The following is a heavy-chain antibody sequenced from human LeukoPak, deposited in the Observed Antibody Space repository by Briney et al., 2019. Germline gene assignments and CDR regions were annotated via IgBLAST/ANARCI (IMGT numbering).Heavy chain of an antibody. CDR3: ARYGGSGWVIDN. V-gene: IGHV4-59*08. CDR1: GGSISTYY. Sequence: PSETLSLTCTVSGGSISTYYWSWIRQPPGKGLEWIGYIYNSGSTNYNPSLKSRVTMSVDTSKEQFSLKLTSVTAADTAVYYCARYGGSGWVIDNWGQGILVTVSS. D-gene: IGHD6-19*01. J-gene: IGHJ4*02. CDR2: IYNSGST.